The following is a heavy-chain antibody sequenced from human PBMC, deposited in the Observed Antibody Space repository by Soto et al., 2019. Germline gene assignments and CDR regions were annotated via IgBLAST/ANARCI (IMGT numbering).Heavy chain of an antibody. D-gene: IGHD3-3*01. CDR3: ANQKDGVLAH. CDR2: ITWDGATS. Sequence: GGSLRLSCAASGFTFDDYAMEWVRHAPGKGLEWVSLITWDGATSYYADSVKGRFTISRDNSRNSLYLQRNSLKTEDTAFYYCANQKDGVLAHWGQGTLATVSS. CDR1: GFTFDDYA. J-gene: IGHJ4*02. V-gene: IGHV3-43D*04.